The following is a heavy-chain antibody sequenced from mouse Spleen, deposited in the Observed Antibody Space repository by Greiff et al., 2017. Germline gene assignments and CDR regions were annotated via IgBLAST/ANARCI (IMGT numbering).Heavy chain of an antibody. Sequence: VQLQQSGAELVKPGASVKLSCKASGYTFTSYYMYWVKQRPGQGLEWIGEINPSNGGTNFNEKFKSKATLTVDKSSSTAYMQLSRLTSEDSAVYYCTRSYYARSRGFAYWGQGTLVTVSA. J-gene: IGHJ3*01. CDR1: GYTFTSYY. CDR3: TRSYYARSRGFAY. CDR2: INPSNGGT. V-gene: IGHV1S81*02. D-gene: IGHD1-1*01.